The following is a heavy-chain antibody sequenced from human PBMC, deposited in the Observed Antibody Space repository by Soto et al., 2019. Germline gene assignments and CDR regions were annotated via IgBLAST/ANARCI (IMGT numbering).Heavy chain of an antibody. J-gene: IGHJ4*02. D-gene: IGHD2-15*01. Sequence: GGSLRLSCAASGFTFSSYAMSWVRQAPGKGLEWVSAVSGGGGSTYYADSVKGRFTISRDNSKNTLYLQMNSLRAEDTAVYYCEGVVAARDYFDYWGQGTLVTVSS. CDR1: GFTFSSYA. CDR2: VSGGGGST. CDR3: EGVVAARDYFDY. V-gene: IGHV3-23*01.